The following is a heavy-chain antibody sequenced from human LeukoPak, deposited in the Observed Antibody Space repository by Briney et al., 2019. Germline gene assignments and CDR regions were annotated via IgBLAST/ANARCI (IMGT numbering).Heavy chain of an antibody. V-gene: IGHV4-61*02. Sequence: PSETLSLTCTVSNGSISSDTYFWSWIRQPAGKGLEWIGRMSSSGISTYSPSLKSRVTISIDTSKNQLSLRLSSVTAADTAVYYCARAIWFGEGHDYWGQGTLVTVSS. CDR3: ARAIWFGEGHDY. CDR2: MSSSGIS. D-gene: IGHD3-10*01. J-gene: IGHJ4*02. CDR1: NGSISSDTYF.